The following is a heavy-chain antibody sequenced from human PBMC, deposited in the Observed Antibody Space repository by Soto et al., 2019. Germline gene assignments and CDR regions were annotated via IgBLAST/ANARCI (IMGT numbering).Heavy chain of an antibody. Sequence: QVQLQQWGAGLLKPSETLSLTCAVYGGSFSGYYWSWIRQPPGKGLEWIGEINHSGSTNYNPSLKSRVNISVDTSKNQFSLKLSSVNAADTAVYYCARGFWSGYFSLWGQGTLVTVSS. J-gene: IGHJ4*02. V-gene: IGHV4-34*01. CDR2: INHSGST. CDR3: ARGFWSGYFSL. CDR1: GGSFSGYY. D-gene: IGHD3-3*01.